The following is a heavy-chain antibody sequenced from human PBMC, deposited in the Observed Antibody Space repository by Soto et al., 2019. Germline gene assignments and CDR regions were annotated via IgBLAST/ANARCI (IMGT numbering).Heavy chain of an antibody. CDR2: IIPMFETT. V-gene: IGHV1-69*01. Sequence: QVQLVQSGAEVKKPGYSVKVSCKASGGAFGSYAINWVRQAPGQGLEWMGGIIPMFETTNYAKRFQGRVTVTADESTSTVYLELTRLRSEDTGMYYCTRHRGYSSGYWGQDFWGQGALVTVSS. CDR3: TRHRGYSSGYWGQDF. D-gene: IGHD5-12*01. J-gene: IGHJ4*02. CDR1: GGAFGSYA.